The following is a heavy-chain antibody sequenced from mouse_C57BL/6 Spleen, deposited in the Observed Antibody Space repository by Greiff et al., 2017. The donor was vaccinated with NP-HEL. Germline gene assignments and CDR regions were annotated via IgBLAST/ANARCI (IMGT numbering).Heavy chain of an antibody. CDR1: GYTFTDYE. J-gene: IGHJ3*01. D-gene: IGHD2-2*01. CDR2: IDPETGGT. CDR3: TSAGWLRAWFAY. Sequence: QVQLQQSGAELVRPGASVTLSCKASGYTFTDYEMHWVKQTPVHGLEWIGAIDPETGGTAYNQKFKGKAILTADKSSSTAYMELRSLTSEDSAVYYCTSAGWLRAWFAYWGQGTLVTVSA. V-gene: IGHV1-15*01.